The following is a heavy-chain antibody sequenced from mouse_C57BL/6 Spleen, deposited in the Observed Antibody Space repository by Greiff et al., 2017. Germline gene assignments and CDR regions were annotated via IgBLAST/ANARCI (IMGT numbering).Heavy chain of an antibody. CDR3: ARDPYYYGGSYGYFGV. CDR2: ISDGGSYT. V-gene: IGHV5-4*01. J-gene: IGHJ1*03. Sequence: EVQLVESGGGLVKPGGSLKLSCAASGFTFSSYAMSWVRQTPEKRLEWVATISDGGSYTYYPDNVKGRFTISRDTAKNTLYLQMRHLKSEDTAMYYGARDPYYYGGSYGYFGVWGTGTTVTVSS. D-gene: IGHD1-1*01. CDR1: GFTFSSYA.